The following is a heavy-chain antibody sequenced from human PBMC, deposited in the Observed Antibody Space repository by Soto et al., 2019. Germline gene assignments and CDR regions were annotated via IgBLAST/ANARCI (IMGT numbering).Heavy chain of an antibody. J-gene: IGHJ4*02. CDR2: ISYDGSNK. CDR1: GFTFSNYG. V-gene: IGHV3-30*03. D-gene: IGHD6-13*01. Sequence: QVQLVESGGGVVQPGRSLRLSCAASGFTFSNYGMHWVRQAPGKGLEWVAVISYDGSNKYYVDSVKGRFTISRDNSKNTLYLQIDSLRVEDTAVYYCARGRARAAASALMGASDYWGQGTLVTVSS. CDR3: ARGRARAAASALMGASDY.